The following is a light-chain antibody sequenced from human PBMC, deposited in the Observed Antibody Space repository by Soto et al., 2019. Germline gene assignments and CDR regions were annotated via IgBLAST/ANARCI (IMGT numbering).Light chain of an antibody. CDR3: RQFGRSPIT. CDR2: DAS. V-gene: IGKV3D-20*01. J-gene: IGKJ5*01. CDR1: QTVCSSY. Sequence: EIVLTQSPATLSLSPGERATLSCGASQTVCSSYLAWYHQKRGLAPRLLIYDASSRATGIPDRFSGSGSGTDFTLTISRLEPEDFAVFYCRQFGRSPITFGQGTRLEIK.